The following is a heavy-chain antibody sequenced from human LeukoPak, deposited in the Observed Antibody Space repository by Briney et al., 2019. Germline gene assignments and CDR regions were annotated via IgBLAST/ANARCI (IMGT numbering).Heavy chain of an antibody. J-gene: IGHJ4*02. CDR2: IYSGGST. D-gene: IGHD3-10*01. CDR1: GFTVSSNY. Sequence: GGSLRLSCAASGFTVSSNYMSWVRQAPGKGLGWVSVIYSGGSTYYADSVKGRFTISRDNSKNSLYLQMNSLRAEDTAVYYCARAPRGLLWFGEFFDYWGQGTLVTVSS. CDR3: ARAPRGLLWFGEFFDY. V-gene: IGHV3-53*01.